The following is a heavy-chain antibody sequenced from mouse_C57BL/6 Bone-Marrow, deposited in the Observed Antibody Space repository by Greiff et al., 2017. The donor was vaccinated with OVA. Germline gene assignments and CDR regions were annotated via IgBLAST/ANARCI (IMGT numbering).Heavy chain of an antibody. CDR3: TTGDGYYWFAY. Sequence: EVQLQQSGAELVRPGASVKLSCTASGFNIKDDYMHWVKQRPEQGLEWIGWIDPENGDTEYASKFQGKATITADTSSNTAYLQLSSLTSEDTAVYYCTTGDGYYWFAYWGQGTLVTVSA. CDR2: IDPENGDT. J-gene: IGHJ3*01. D-gene: IGHD2-3*01. V-gene: IGHV14-4*01. CDR1: GFNIKDDY.